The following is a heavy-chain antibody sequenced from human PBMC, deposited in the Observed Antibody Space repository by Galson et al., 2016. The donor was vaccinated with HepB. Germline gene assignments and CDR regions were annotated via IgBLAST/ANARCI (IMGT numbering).Heavy chain of an antibody. CDR2: IYFNGRDI. CDR3: VRDRATYDSSGYWFDY. CDR1: GFTFTTHG. D-gene: IGHD3-22*01. V-gene: IGHV3-33*08. Sequence: SLRLSCAASGFTFTTHGMHWVRQAPGKGWEWLAVIYFNGRDIYYADSVKGRFTISRDTSKNKLYLQMNSLRAEDTAVYYCVRDRATYDSSGYWFDYWGQGALVTVSS. J-gene: IGHJ4*02.